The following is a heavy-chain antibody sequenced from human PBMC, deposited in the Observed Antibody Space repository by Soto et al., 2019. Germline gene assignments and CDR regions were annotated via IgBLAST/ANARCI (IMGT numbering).Heavy chain of an antibody. D-gene: IGHD4-17*01. CDR1: GGSISSGGYY. V-gene: IGHV4-31*03. Sequence: PSETLSLTCTVSGGSISSGGYYWSWIRQHPGKGLEWIGYIYYSGSTYYNPSLKSRVTISVDTSKNQFSLKLSSVTAADTAVYYCARGDLRSWFDPWGQGTLVTVSS. CDR3: ARGDLRSWFDP. J-gene: IGHJ5*02. CDR2: IYYSGST.